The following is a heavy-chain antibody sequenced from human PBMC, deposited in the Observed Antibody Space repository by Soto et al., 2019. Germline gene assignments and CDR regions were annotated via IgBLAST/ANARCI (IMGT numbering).Heavy chain of an antibody. CDR1: GGTFSSYA. V-gene: IGHV1-69*13. J-gene: IGHJ4*02. D-gene: IGHD6-6*01. CDR2: IIPIFGTA. Sequence: SVKVSCNAYGGTFSSYAISRVRQAPGQGLEWMGGIIPIFGTANYAQKFQGRVTITADESTSTAYMELSSLRSEDTAVYYCARGVAARWYFDYWGQGTLVTV. CDR3: ARGVAARWYFDY.